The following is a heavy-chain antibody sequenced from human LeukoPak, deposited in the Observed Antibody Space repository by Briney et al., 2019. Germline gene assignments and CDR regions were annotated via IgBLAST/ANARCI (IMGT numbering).Heavy chain of an antibody. CDR3: APEDGHYYGSGSYYIDFDY. J-gene: IGHJ4*02. D-gene: IGHD3-10*01. Sequence: GSSVKVSCKASGGTFSSYAISWVRQAPGQGLEWMGRIIPILGIAHYAQKFQGRVTITADKSTSTAFMELSSLRSDDTAVYYCAPEDGHYYGSGSYYIDFDYWGQGTLVTVSS. CDR2: IIPILGIA. CDR1: GGTFSSYA. V-gene: IGHV1-69*04.